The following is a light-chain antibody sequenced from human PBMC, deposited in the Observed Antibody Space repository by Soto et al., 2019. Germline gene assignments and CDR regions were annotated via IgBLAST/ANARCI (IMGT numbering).Light chain of an antibody. J-gene: IGKJ2*01. Sequence: DIQMTQSPSSLSASVGDRVTITCRASQSISSYLNWFQLKPGKAPKLLIYAASTLQSGVPSRFSGSGSGTDFTLTISSLQPEEFATYYCQQSYSTPYTVGQGTKLEIK. CDR2: AAS. CDR3: QQSYSTPYT. CDR1: QSISSY. V-gene: IGKV1-39*01.